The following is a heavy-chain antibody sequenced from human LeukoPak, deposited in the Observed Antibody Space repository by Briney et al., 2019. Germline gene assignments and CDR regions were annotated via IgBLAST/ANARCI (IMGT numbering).Heavy chain of an antibody. D-gene: IGHD5-12*01. CDR2: IYHSGST. Sequence: SETLSLTCAVSGGSISSGGYSWSWIRQPPGKGLEWIGYIYHSGSTYYNPSLKSRVTISVDRSKNQFSLKLSSVTAADTAVYYCARVAGYTTYFDYWGQGTLVTVSS. J-gene: IGHJ4*02. CDR3: ARVAGYTTYFDY. V-gene: IGHV4-30-2*01. CDR1: GGSISSGGYS.